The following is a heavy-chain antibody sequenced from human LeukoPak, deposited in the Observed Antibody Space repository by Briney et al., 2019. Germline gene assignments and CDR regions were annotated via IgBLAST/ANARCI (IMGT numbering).Heavy chain of an antibody. D-gene: IGHD6-19*01. Sequence: GGSLRLSCAASGFTFSSYAMHWVRQAPGKGLEWVAVISYDGSNKYYADSVKGRFTISRDNSKNTLYLQMNSLRAEDTAVYYCAREITYSSGWTKRPLDYWGQGTLVTVSS. V-gene: IGHV3-30-3*01. J-gene: IGHJ4*02. CDR2: ISYDGSNK. CDR3: AREITYSSGWTKRPLDY. CDR1: GFTFSSYA.